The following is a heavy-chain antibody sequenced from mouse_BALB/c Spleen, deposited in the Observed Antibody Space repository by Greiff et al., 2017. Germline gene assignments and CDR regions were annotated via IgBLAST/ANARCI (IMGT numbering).Heavy chain of an antibody. CDR2: IWAGGST. CDR1: GFSLTSYG. D-gene: IGHD2-3*01. V-gene: IGHV2-9*02. J-gene: IGHJ3*01. Sequence: VQLQESGPGLVAPSQSLSITCTVSGFSLTSYGVHWVRQPPGKGLEWLGVIWAGGSTNYNSALMSRLSISKDNSKSQVFLKMNSLQTDDTAMYYCARDPRYECYSLFAYWGQGTLVTVSA. CDR3: ARDPRYECYSLFAY.